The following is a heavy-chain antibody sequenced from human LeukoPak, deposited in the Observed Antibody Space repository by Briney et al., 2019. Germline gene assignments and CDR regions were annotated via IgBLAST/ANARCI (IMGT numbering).Heavy chain of an antibody. CDR1: GGSISSGDYY. Sequence: PSETLSLTCTVSGGSISSGDYYWSWIRQPPGKGLEWIRYIYYSGSTYYNPSLKSRVTISVDTSKNQFSLKLSSVTAADTAVYYCARASSGYYYPSDYWGQGTLVTVSS. CDR2: IYYSGST. J-gene: IGHJ4*02. D-gene: IGHD3-22*01. CDR3: ARASSGYYYPSDY. V-gene: IGHV4-30-4*08.